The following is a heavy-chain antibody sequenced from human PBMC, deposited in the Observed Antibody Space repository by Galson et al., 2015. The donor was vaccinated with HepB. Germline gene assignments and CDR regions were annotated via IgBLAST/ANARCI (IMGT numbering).Heavy chain of an antibody. Sequence: QSGAEVKKPGESLRISCKGSGYSFTSYWISWVRQMPGKGLEWMGRIDPSDSYTNYSPSFQGQVTFSADKSSSTAYLQWSSLKPSDTAMYYCARRDSVGGWYFDYWGQGTLVTVSS. CDR1: GYSFTSYW. CDR3: ARRDSVGGWYFDY. J-gene: IGHJ4*02. V-gene: IGHV5-10-1*04. CDR2: IDPSDSYT. D-gene: IGHD3-16*01.